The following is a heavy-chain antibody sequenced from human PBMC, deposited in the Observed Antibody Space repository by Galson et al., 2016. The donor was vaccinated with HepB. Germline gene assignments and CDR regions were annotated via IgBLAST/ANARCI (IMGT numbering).Heavy chain of an antibody. CDR1: GYTFTSYA. CDR2: INAGNGNT. V-gene: IGHV1-3*01. J-gene: IGHJ4*02. D-gene: IGHD2-2*01. CDR3: ARTPDIYCSSTSCYVGVFDY. Sequence: SVKVSCKASGYTFTSYAMHWVRQAPGQRLEWMGWINAGNGNTKYSQKFQGIVTITRDTSASTAYMELSSLRSEDTAVYYCARTPDIYCSSTSCYVGVFDYWGQGTLVTVSS.